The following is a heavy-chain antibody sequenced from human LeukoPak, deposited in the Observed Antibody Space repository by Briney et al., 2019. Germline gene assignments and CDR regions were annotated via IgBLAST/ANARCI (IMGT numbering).Heavy chain of an antibody. D-gene: IGHD6-19*01. CDR1: GFTLSVYS. V-gene: IGHV3-74*01. CDR2: INTDGSST. Sequence: GGSLRLSCTASGFTLSVYSMHWVRQAPGKGLVWVSRINTDGSSTNYADSVKGRFTISRDNAKNSLYLQMNSLRAEDTAVYYCARDPFPGYSSGWYRVDYWGQGTLVTVSS. J-gene: IGHJ4*02. CDR3: ARDPFPGYSSGWYRVDY.